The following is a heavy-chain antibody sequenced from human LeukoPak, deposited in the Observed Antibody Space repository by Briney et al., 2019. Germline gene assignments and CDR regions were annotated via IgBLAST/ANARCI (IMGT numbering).Heavy chain of an antibody. CDR3: ARAGYSSGWYFDY. V-gene: IGHV4-59*01. CDR2: IYYSGST. D-gene: IGHD6-25*01. CDR1: GGSISSYY. Sequence: SETLSLTCTVSGGSISSYYWSWIRQPPGKGLEWIGYIYYSGSTNYNPSLKSRVTISVDTSKNQFSLKLSSVTAADTAVYYCARAGYSSGWYFDYWGQGTLVTVSS. J-gene: IGHJ4*02.